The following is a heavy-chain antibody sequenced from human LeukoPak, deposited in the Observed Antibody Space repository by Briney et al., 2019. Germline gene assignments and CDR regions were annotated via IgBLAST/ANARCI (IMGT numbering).Heavy chain of an antibody. CDR1: GFTVSRNY. V-gene: IGHV3-53*01. D-gene: IGHD1-26*01. J-gene: IGHJ4*02. CDR3: ARGQVGATGFDY. Sequence: GGSLRLSCAASGFTVSRNYMSWVRQAPGKGLEWVSVIYSGGSTYYADSVKGRFTISRDNSKNTLYLQMNSLRAEDTAVYYCARGQVGATGFDYWGQGTLVTVSS. CDR2: IYSGGST.